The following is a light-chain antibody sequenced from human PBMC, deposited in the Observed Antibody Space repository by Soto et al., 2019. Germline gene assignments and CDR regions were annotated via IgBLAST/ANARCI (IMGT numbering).Light chain of an antibody. CDR3: SSYRRGSTYV. J-gene: IGLJ1*01. V-gene: IGLV2-14*03. Sequence: QSVLTQPASVSGSPGQSITVSCTGTSSDVGGCNYVSWYQQHPGKAPRLMIYDVTNRPSGVSDRFSGSKSGNTASLTISGLQAEDEADYYCSSYRRGSTYVFGTGTKVTVL. CDR2: DVT. CDR1: SSDVGGCNY.